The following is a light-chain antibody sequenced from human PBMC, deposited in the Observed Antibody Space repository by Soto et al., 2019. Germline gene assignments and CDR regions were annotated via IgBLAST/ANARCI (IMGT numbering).Light chain of an antibody. Sequence: QSALTQPASVSGSPGQSITISCTGSRSDVGSYDYVSWYQQYPGKAPKVIIYEVKYRPSGISDRFSASKSGNTASLTISGLQAEDEAEYFCSSYTTSSTRVFGPGTKLTVL. J-gene: IGLJ1*01. CDR1: RSDVGSYDY. CDR3: SSYTTSSTRV. V-gene: IGLV2-14*01. CDR2: EVK.